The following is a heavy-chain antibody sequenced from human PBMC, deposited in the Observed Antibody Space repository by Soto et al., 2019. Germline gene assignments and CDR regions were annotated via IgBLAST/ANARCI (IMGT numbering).Heavy chain of an antibody. D-gene: IGHD2-21*02. CDR1: GFTFSSYG. V-gene: IGHV3-30*18. Sequence: GSLRLSCAASGFTFSSYGMHWVRQAPGKGLEWVAVISYDGSNKYYADSVKGRFTISRDNSKNTLYLQMNSLRAEDTAVYYCAKYSVAYCGGDCPSYYFDYWG. CDR3: AKYSVAYCGGDCPSYYFDY. CDR2: ISYDGSNK. J-gene: IGHJ4*01.